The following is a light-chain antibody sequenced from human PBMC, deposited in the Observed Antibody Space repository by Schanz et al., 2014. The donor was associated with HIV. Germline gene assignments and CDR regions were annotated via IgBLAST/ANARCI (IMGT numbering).Light chain of an antibody. Sequence: QSVLTQPPSASGTPGQRVTISCSGSNSNIGSNSVNWYQQLPGTAPKLLLYGNSQRPSGVPARFSGSKSGTSASLAISGLQSEDEADYYCAAWDDTLNGYVFGSGTKLTVL. CDR2: GNS. CDR3: AAWDDTLNGYV. V-gene: IGLV1-44*01. CDR1: NSNIGSNS. J-gene: IGLJ6*01.